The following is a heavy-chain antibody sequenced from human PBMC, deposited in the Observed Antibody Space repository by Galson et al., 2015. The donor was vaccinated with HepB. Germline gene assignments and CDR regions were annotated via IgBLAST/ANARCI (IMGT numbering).Heavy chain of an antibody. V-gene: IGHV3-53*01. J-gene: IGHJ4*02. CDR3: ARGLVSSGYYGDY. CDR2: IYSGGNA. Sequence: SLRLSCAVSGFSVSSNYMTWVRQAPGKGLECVAHIYSGGNAYSADSVKGRFTVSRDNSKNTLYLQMNSLRAEDAAVYYCARGLVSSGYYGDYWGQGTLVTVSS. CDR1: GFSVSSNY. D-gene: IGHD3-22*01.